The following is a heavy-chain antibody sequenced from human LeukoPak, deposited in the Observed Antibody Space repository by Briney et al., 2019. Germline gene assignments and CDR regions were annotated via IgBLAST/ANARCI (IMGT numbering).Heavy chain of an antibody. CDR2: IYYSGST. D-gene: IGHD5-18*01. Sequence: SETLSLTCTVSGGSISSYYWSWIRQPPGKGLEWLGYIYYSGSTNYNPSLKSRVTISVDTSKNQFSLKLSSVTAADTAVYYCARDLGYSYPEGWFDPWGQGTLVTVSS. CDR1: GGSISSYY. V-gene: IGHV4-59*01. CDR3: ARDLGYSYPEGWFDP. J-gene: IGHJ5*02.